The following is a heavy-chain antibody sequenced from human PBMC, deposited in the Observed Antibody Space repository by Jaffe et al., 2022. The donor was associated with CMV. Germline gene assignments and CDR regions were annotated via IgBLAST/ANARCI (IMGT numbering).Heavy chain of an antibody. D-gene: IGHD5-12*01. J-gene: IGHJ2*01. Sequence: EVQLVESGGGLVKPGGSLRLSCAASGFTFSNAWMSWVRQAPGKGLEWVGRIKSKTDGGTTDYAAPVKGRFTISRDDSKNTLYLQMNSLKTEDTAVYYCTTSGYSGYDYLNSDYWYFDLWGRGTLVTVSS. V-gene: IGHV3-15*01. CDR3: TTSGYSGYDYLNSDYWYFDL. CDR1: GFTFSNAW. CDR2: IKSKTDGGTT.